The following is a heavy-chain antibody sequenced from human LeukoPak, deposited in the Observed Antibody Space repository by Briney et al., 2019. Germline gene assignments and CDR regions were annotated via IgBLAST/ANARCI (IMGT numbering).Heavy chain of an antibody. Sequence: PSETLSLTCTVSGGSMSSSSYYWGWIRQPPGKGLEWIGEINHSGSTNYNPSLKSRVTISVDTSKNQFSLKLSSVTAADTAVYYCARSGLIDYWGQGTLVTVSS. V-gene: IGHV4-39*07. CDR2: INHSGST. CDR1: GGSMSSSSYY. J-gene: IGHJ4*02. CDR3: ARSGLIDY.